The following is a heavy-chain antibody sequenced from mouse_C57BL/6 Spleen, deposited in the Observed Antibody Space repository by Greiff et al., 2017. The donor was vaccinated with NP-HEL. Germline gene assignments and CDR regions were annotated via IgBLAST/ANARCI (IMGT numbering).Heavy chain of an antibody. CDR3: ARQGDYYGSSAMDY. CDR2: ISNLAYSI. Sequence: EVMLVESGGGLVQPGGSLKLSCAASGFTFSDYGMAWVRQAPRKGPEWVAFISNLAYSIYYADTVTGRFTISRENAKNTLYLEMSSLRSEDTAMYYCARQGDYYGSSAMDYWGQGTSVTVSS. J-gene: IGHJ4*01. D-gene: IGHD1-1*01. V-gene: IGHV5-15*04. CDR1: GFTFSDYG.